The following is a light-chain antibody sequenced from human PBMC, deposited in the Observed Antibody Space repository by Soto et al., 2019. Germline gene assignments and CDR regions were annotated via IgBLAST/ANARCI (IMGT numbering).Light chain of an antibody. CDR3: EAWDDSLDGPV. J-gene: IGLJ3*02. CDR2: YDD. Sequence: QSVLTQPPSVSGAPRQKVTISCSGSNSNIGNNAVNWYQQFAGKAPKLLIYYDDLLTLGVSDRFSGSKSGTSASLAISGLQSEDEATYYGEAWDDSLDGPVFGGGTKVTVL. CDR1: NSNIGNNA. V-gene: IGLV1-36*01.